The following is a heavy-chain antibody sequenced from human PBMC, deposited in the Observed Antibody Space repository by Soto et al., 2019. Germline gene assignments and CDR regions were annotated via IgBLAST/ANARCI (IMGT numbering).Heavy chain of an antibody. V-gene: IGHV4-59*01. CDR2: IYYSGST. Sequence: PSETLSLTCTVSGGSISSYYWSWIRQPPGKGLEWIGYIYYSGSTNYNPSLKSRVTISVDTSKNQFSLKLSSVTAADTAVYYCARGIPDYYYMDVWGKGTTVTVSS. D-gene: IGHD2-21*01. CDR3: ARGIPDYYYMDV. J-gene: IGHJ6*03. CDR1: GGSISSYY.